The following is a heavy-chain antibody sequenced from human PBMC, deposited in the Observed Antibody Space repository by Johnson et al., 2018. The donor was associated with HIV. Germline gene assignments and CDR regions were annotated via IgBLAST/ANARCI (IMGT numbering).Heavy chain of an antibody. V-gene: IGHV3-7*01. D-gene: IGHD3-16*01. CDR1: GFTFSSYW. J-gene: IGHJ3*02. CDR3: ARDPPMMITFGGVLDAFDI. CDR2: IKQDGSEK. Sequence: EVQLVESGGGLVQPGGSLRLSCAASGFTFSSYWMSWVRQAPGKGLEWVANIKQDGSEKYYVDSVKGRFTISRDNAKNSLYLQMNSLRAEDTAVYYCARDPPMMITFGGVLDAFDIWGQGTMVTVSS.